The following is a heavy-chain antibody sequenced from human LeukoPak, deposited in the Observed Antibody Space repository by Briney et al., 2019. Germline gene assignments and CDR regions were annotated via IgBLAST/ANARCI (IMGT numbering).Heavy chain of an antibody. Sequence: SVKVSCKPSGGTFSSYAISWVRQAPGQGLEWMGGIIPIFGTANYAQKFQGRVTITADKSTSTAYMELSSLRSEDTAVYYCARGEWNPMVTREDYYYYYMDVWGKGTTVTVSS. D-gene: IGHD4-23*01. CDR1: GGTFSSYA. J-gene: IGHJ6*03. V-gene: IGHV1-69*06. CDR3: ARGEWNPMVTREDYYYYYMDV. CDR2: IIPIFGTA.